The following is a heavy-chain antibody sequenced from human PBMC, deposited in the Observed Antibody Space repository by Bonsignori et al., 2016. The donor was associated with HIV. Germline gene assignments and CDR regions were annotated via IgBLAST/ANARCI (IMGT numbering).Heavy chain of an antibody. Sequence: WIRQPPGKGLEWIGEINHSGSTNYNPSLKSRATISVDTSKNQFSLKLSSVTAADTAVYYCAGTEGGNSNDYWGQGTLVTVSS. CDR3: AGTEGGNSNDY. V-gene: IGHV4-34*01. CDR2: INHSGST. D-gene: IGHD4-23*01. J-gene: IGHJ4*02.